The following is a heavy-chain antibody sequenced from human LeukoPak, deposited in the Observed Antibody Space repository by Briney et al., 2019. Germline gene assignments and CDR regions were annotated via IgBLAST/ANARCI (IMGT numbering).Heavy chain of an antibody. D-gene: IGHD2-2*01. V-gene: IGHV1-2*02. CDR3: AAEGSSEVPAATNAFDI. Sequence: ASVKVSCKASGYTFTGYYMHWVRQAPGQGLEWMGWINPNSGGTNYAQKFQGRVAMTRDTSISTAYMELSRLRSDDTAVYYCAAEGSSEVPAATNAFDIWGQGTMVTVSS. CDR1: GYTFTGYY. CDR2: INPNSGGT. J-gene: IGHJ3*02.